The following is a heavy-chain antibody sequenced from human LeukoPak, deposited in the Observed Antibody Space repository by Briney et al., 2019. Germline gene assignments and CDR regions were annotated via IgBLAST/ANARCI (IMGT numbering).Heavy chain of an antibody. CDR1: GDSFSSHY. D-gene: IGHD4-17*01. J-gene: IGHJ3*02. CDR2: VSYIGST. CDR3: ARDPTTVAKGLDI. Sequence: SETLSLTCTVSGDSFSSHYWSWVRQPPGRGLEWIGYVSYIGSTNYNPSLKSRVAISVDTSKNQFSLKLSSVTAADTAVYYCARDPTTVAKGLDIWGQGTMVTVSS. V-gene: IGHV4-59*11.